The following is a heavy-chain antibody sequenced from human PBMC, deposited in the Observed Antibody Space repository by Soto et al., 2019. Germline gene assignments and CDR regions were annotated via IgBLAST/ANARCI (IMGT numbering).Heavy chain of an antibody. CDR2: IYWNDDK. Sequence: QITLKESGPTLVKPTQTLTLTCTFSGFSLSTSGVGVGWIRQPPGEALEWLGIIYWNDDKRYSPSLKRSLTPTKATSKHQVVLPMNDIDPVDTATYYCARSGYRYVYGGKFDSWGQGTLVTVSS. V-gene: IGHV2-5*01. CDR3: ARSGYRYVYGGKFDS. D-gene: IGHD5-18*01. J-gene: IGHJ4*02. CDR1: GFSLSTSGVG.